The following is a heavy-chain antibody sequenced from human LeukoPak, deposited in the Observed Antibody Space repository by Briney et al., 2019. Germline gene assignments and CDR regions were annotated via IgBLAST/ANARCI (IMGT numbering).Heavy chain of an antibody. CDR1: GYSFTNYW. D-gene: IGHD4-4*01. Sequence: GESQKISCKGSGYSFTNYWIGWVRQMPGKGLEWMGIIYPDDSDTRYSPSFQGQVTISADKSISSAYLQWSSLKASDTAMYYCARLPTYSIRDYSNFDYWGQGTLVTVSS. CDR3: ARLPTYSIRDYSNFDY. CDR2: IYPDDSDT. J-gene: IGHJ4*02. V-gene: IGHV5-51*01.